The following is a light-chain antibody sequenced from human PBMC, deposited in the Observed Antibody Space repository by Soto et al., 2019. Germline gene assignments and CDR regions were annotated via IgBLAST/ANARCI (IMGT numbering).Light chain of an antibody. V-gene: IGKV1-5*03. CDR3: QQYKTYPIT. J-gene: IGKJ5*01. Sequence: DIQMPQSPSTVSASVGDSVTISCRASQTISSWLAWYQQKPGKAPKLLIYKASTLKSGVPSRFSGSGSGTDFTLTISSLQPEDFATYYCQQYKTYPITFGQGTRLDIK. CDR1: QTISSW. CDR2: KAS.